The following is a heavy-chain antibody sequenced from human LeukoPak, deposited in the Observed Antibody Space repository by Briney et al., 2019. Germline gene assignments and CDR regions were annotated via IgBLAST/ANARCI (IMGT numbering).Heavy chain of an antibody. J-gene: IGHJ4*02. Sequence: GASVKVSCKASGYTFTSYYMHWVRQAPGQGLEWMGIINPSGGSTSYAQKFQGRVTMTRDTSKNQFSLKLSSVTAADTAVYYCARGYAYSNYYYQDYWGQGTLVTVSS. D-gene: IGHD4-11*01. CDR1: GYTFTSYY. V-gene: IGHV1-46*01. CDR2: INPSGGST. CDR3: ARGYAYSNYYYQDY.